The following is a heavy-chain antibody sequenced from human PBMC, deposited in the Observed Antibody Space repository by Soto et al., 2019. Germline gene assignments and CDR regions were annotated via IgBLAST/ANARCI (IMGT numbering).Heavy chain of an antibody. J-gene: IGHJ4*02. CDR2: ISAYNGNT. CDR1: GYTFTNFG. Sequence: ASVKVSCKASGYTFTNFGISWVRQAPGQGLEWMGWISAYNGNTNYAQNFQGRVTMTTDTSTSTAYMELRSLRSDDTAVYYCARETLDYDSSGYSYWGQGTLVTVSS. CDR3: ARETLDYDSSGYSY. V-gene: IGHV1-18*01. D-gene: IGHD3-22*01.